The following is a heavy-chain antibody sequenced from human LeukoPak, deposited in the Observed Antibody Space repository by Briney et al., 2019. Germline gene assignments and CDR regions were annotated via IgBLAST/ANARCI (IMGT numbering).Heavy chain of an antibody. V-gene: IGHV3-9*01. D-gene: IGHD3-22*01. CDR2: ISWNSGSI. CDR1: GFTFDDYA. J-gene: IGHJ4*02. CDR3: AKVGHYYDSSGYYLHYFDY. Sequence: GGSLRLPCAASGFTFDDYAMHWVRQAPGKGLEWVSGISWNSGSIGYADSVKGRSTISRDNAKNSLYLQMNSLRAEDTALYYCAKVGHYYDSSGYYLHYFDYWGQGTLVTVSS.